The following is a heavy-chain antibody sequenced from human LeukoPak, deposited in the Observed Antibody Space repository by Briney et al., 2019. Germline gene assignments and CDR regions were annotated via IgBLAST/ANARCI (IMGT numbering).Heavy chain of an antibody. CDR1: GGSISSYY. CDR2: IYYSGST. J-gene: IGHJ6*02. V-gene: IGHV4-59*08. CDR3: ARQYGSEYYYYYYGMDV. Sequence: SETLSLTCTVSGGSISSYYWSWIRQPPGKGLEWIGCIYYSGSTNYNPSLKSRVTISVNTSKNQFSLKLSSVTAADTAVYYCARQYGSEYYYYYYGMDVWGQGTTVTVSS. D-gene: IGHD3-10*01.